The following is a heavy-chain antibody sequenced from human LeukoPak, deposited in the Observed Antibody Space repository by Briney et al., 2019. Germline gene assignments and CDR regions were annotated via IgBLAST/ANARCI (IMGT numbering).Heavy chain of an antibody. Sequence: GGSLRLSCAASGFTVSSNYMIWVRQAPGKGLECVSLIYSGGSTYYADSVKGRFTFSRDISKNTLYLQMNSLRAEDTAVYYCARVQRGFNYGYKQEYWGQGTLVTVSS. CDR2: IYSGGST. V-gene: IGHV3-66*01. J-gene: IGHJ4*02. CDR3: ARVQRGFNYGYKQEY. D-gene: IGHD5-18*01. CDR1: GFTVSSNY.